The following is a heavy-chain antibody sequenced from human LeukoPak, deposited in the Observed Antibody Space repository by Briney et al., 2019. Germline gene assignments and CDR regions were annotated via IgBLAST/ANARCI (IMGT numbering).Heavy chain of an antibody. V-gene: IGHV3-21*04. CDR2: ISSISHYI. CDR1: GFTFGHYT. CDR3: ARGGANGETGTYYFSY. Sequence: GGSLRLSCAASGFTFGHYTMNWVRQAPGKGLEWVSSISSISHYIYYADSVKGRFTISRDDAQNSLYLQMNSLRAEDTAVYYCARGGANGETGTYYFSYWGQGTLVTVSS. J-gene: IGHJ4*02. D-gene: IGHD7-27*01.